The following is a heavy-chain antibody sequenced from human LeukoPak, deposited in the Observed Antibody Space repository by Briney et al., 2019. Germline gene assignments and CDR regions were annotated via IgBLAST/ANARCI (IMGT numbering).Heavy chain of an antibody. J-gene: IGHJ6*03. Sequence: GASVKVSCKASGYTFTSYGISWVRQAPGQGLEWMGWISAYNGNTNYAQKLQGRVTMTTDTSTSTAYMELRSLRSDDTAVYYCARVPWVRTYSSSWYYYYMDVWGKGTTVTVSS. CDR2: ISAYNGNT. D-gene: IGHD6-13*01. CDR1: GYTFTSYG. V-gene: IGHV1-18*01. CDR3: ARVPWVRTYSSSWYYYYMDV.